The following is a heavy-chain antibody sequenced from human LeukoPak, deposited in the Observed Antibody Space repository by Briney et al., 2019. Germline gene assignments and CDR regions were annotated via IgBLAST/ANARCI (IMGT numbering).Heavy chain of an antibody. CDR1: GYTFTGYY. Sequence: ASVKVSCKASGYTFTGYYMHWVRPAPGQGLEWMGWINPNSGGTNYAQKCQGWVTMTSDTSISTAYMELSRLRSDDTAVYYGARAAYSRSWYYFDYWGQGTLVTVSS. CDR2: INPNSGGT. J-gene: IGHJ4*02. CDR3: ARAAYSRSWYYFDY. D-gene: IGHD6-13*01. V-gene: IGHV1-2*04.